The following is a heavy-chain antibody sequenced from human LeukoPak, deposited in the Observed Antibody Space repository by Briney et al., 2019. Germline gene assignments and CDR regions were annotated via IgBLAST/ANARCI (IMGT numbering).Heavy chain of an antibody. D-gene: IGHD3-10*01. Sequence: GESLQISCKGSGYSFTSYWIGWVRQMPGKGLEWMGVIYPGDSDTRYSPSFQGQVTISADKSISTAYLQWSSLKASDTAMYYCARQGKYYYGSGSYYNDWYFDLWGRGTLVTVSS. CDR2: IYPGDSDT. CDR3: ARQGKYYYGSGSYYNDWYFDL. J-gene: IGHJ2*01. CDR1: GYSFTSYW. V-gene: IGHV5-51*01.